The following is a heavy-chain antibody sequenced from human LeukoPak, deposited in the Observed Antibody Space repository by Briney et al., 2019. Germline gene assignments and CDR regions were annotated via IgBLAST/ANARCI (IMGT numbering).Heavy chain of an antibody. CDR3: ARSSPTYYFDSSGYYYGEY. CDR2: INPNTGVT. D-gene: IGHD3-22*01. Sequence: EASVKVSCKASAYSFTDYYIHWVRQAPGQGLEWIGRINPNTGVTDYAQIFKGRVTMTRDTSISTAYMELSRLGSDDTAVYYCARSSPTYYFDSSGYYYGEYWGQGTLVTVSS. J-gene: IGHJ4*02. V-gene: IGHV1-2*06. CDR1: AYSFTDYY.